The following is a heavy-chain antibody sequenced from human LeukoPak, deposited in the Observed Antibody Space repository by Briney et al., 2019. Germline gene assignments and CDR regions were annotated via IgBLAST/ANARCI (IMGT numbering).Heavy chain of an antibody. Sequence: ASVKVSCKASGYTFTGYYMHWVRQAPGQGLEWMGWINPNSGGTNYAQKFQGRVTMARDTSISTAYMELSRLRSDDTAVYYCARERRSESRFDPWGQGTLVTVSS. J-gene: IGHJ5*02. V-gene: IGHV1-2*02. CDR3: ARERRSESRFDP. CDR1: GYTFTGYY. CDR2: INPNSGGT.